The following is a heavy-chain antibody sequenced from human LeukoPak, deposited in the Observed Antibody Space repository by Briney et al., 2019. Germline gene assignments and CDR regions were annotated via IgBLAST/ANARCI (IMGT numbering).Heavy chain of an antibody. J-gene: IGHJ5*02. Sequence: ASVKVSCKASEYTFTYYYIYWVRQAPGQGLELMGRINPNSGGTNYAQKFQGRVTMTRDTSISTAYMELSRLRSDDTAVYYCAREAGTGYCTSISCYSLGFDPWGQGTLVTVSS. CDR1: EYTFTYYY. V-gene: IGHV1-2*06. D-gene: IGHD2-2*03. CDR3: AREAGTGYCTSISCYSLGFDP. CDR2: INPNSGGT.